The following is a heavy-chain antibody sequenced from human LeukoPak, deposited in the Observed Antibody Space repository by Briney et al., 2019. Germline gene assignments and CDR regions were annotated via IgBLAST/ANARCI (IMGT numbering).Heavy chain of an antibody. V-gene: IGHV3-21*01. J-gene: IGHJ3*02. CDR1: GFTFSSYS. CDR2: TSSSSSYI. CDR3: ARYDILTGPSANAFDI. Sequence: PGGSLRLSCAASGFTFSSYSMNWVRQAPGKGLEWVSSTSSSSSYIYYADSVKGRFTISRDNAKNSLYLQMNSLRAEDTAVYYCARYDILTGPSANAFDIWGQGTMVTVSS. D-gene: IGHD3-9*01.